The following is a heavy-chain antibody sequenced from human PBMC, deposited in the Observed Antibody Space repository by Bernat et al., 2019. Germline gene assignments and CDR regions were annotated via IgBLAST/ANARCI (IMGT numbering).Heavy chain of an antibody. Sequence: QVQLQESGPGLVKPSETLSLTCTVSGGSVSSGSYYWSWIRQPPGKGLEWIGYIYYSGSTNYNPSLKSRVTISVDRSKNQFSLKLSSVTAADTAVYYCARDFYGDPGYGMDVWGQGTTVTVSS. J-gene: IGHJ6*02. D-gene: IGHD4-17*01. CDR1: GGSVSSGSYY. CDR3: ARDFYGDPGYGMDV. CDR2: IYYSGST. V-gene: IGHV4-61*01.